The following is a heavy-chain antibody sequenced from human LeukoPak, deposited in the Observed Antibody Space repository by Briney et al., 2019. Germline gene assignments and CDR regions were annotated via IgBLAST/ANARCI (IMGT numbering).Heavy chain of an antibody. CDR1: GYSFTSYW. D-gene: IGHD3-10*01. Sequence: PGESLKISCKGSGYSFTSYWIGWVRQMPGIGLEWMGIIYPGDSDTRYSPSFQGQVTISADKSISTAYLQWSSLKASDTAMCYCAVTLWFGELSLDYWGQGTLVTVSS. CDR3: AVTLWFGELSLDY. CDR2: IYPGDSDT. V-gene: IGHV5-51*01. J-gene: IGHJ4*02.